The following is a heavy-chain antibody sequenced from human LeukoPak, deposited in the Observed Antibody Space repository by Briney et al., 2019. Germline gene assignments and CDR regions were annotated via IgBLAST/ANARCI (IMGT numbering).Heavy chain of an antibody. CDR2: ISGSGGST. CDR1: GFTFSSYG. D-gene: IGHD3-10*01. Sequence: TGGSLRLSCAASGFTFSSYGMSWVRQAPGKGLEWVSAISGSGGSTYYADSVKGRFTISRDNSKNTLYLQMNSLRAEDTAVYYCAKDEALRGPFDYWGQGTLVTVSS. J-gene: IGHJ4*02. V-gene: IGHV3-23*01. CDR3: AKDEALRGPFDY.